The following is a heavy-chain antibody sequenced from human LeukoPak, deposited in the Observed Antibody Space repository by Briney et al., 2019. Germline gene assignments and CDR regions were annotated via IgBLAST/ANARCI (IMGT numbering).Heavy chain of an antibody. J-gene: IGHJ4*02. Sequence: TSETLSLTCTVSGGSISSYYWSWIRQPPGKGLEWIGYIYYSGSTNYNPSLKSRVTISVDTSKNQFSLKLSSVTAADTAVYYCARQMSSGWYSLDYWGQGTLVTVSS. CDR1: GGSISSYY. V-gene: IGHV4-59*08. CDR3: ARQMSSGWYSLDY. CDR2: IYYSGST. D-gene: IGHD6-19*01.